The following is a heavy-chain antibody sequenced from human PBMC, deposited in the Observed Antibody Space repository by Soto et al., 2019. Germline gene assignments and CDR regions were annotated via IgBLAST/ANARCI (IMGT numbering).Heavy chain of an antibody. Sequence: PSETLSLTYAVSGDSISSNNWWHWVRQPPGKGLEWIGEIYHSGTTNYNPTLKSRVTISVDKSKNQISLKLNSVTAADTAVYYCARGVYSSSSDWGQGTLVTVS. V-gene: IGHV4-4*02. J-gene: IGHJ4*02. CDR3: ARGVYSSSSD. CDR2: IYHSGTT. CDR1: GDSISSNNW. D-gene: IGHD6-6*01.